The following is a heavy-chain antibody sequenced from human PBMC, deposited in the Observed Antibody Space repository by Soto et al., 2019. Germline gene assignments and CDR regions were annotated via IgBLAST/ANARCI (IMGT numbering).Heavy chain of an antibody. V-gene: IGHV1-8*01. Sequence: QVQLVQSGAEVRKPGASVRVSCKATGYSFTRHDITWLRQAAGQGLEWLGWMNPNSGNAVYAQKFQGRVTMTRNTYITTADIEVTSLKSEDTAVYFCARGAYNDYTHWFDPWGQGTLVTVSS. CDR3: ARGAYNDYTHWFDP. D-gene: IGHD4-4*01. J-gene: IGHJ5*02. CDR2: MNPNSGNA. CDR1: GYSFTRHD.